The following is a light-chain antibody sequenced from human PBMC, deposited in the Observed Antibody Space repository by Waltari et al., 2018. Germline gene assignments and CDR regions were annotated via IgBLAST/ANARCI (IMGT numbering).Light chain of an antibody. J-gene: IGKJ1*01. CDR2: AAS. CDR3: PPSYRSAT. Sequence: DIQMTQSPFSLSASVGDRVIITCRASQSIRIYLNWYQQKPGKAPKLLIYAASSFQSGVPSRFRGCGSGTDFSVTITSLHPEDIATYYGPPSYRSATFGQGTKVEIK. CDR1: QSIRIY. V-gene: IGKV1-39*01.